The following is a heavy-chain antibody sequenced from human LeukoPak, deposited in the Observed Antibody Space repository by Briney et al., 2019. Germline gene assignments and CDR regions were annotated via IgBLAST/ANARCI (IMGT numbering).Heavy chain of an antibody. Sequence: SETLSLTCTVSGGSISSYYWSWIRQPPGKGLEWIGYIYYSGSTNYNPSLKSRVTISADTSKNQFSLKLGSVTAADTAVYYCARSSIAAAGDFDYWGQGTLVTVSS. D-gene: IGHD6-13*01. CDR2: IYYSGST. CDR1: GGSISSYY. V-gene: IGHV4-59*01. CDR3: ARSSIAAAGDFDY. J-gene: IGHJ4*02.